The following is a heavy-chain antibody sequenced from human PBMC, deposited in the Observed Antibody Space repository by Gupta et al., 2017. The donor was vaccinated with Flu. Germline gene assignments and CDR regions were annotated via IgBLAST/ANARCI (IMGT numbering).Heavy chain of an antibody. Sequence: EVQLVESGGGLVQPGWSLRLSCAASGFTFDDYAMHWVRQAPGKGLGWVSGISWNSGSIGYADSVKGRFTISRDNAKNSLYLQMNSLRAEDTALYYCAKGTTLAAAGDYWGQGTLVTVAS. CDR3: AKGTTLAAAGDY. J-gene: IGHJ4*02. CDR2: ISWNSGSI. D-gene: IGHD6-13*01. CDR1: GFTFDDYA. V-gene: IGHV3-9*01.